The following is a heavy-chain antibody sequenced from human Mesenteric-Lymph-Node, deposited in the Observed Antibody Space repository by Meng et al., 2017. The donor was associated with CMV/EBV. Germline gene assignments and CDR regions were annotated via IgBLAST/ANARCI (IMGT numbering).Heavy chain of an antibody. V-gene: IGHV3-64*02. CDR3: AREGDGFWSGYYYGMDV. D-gene: IGHD3-3*01. CDR1: GFTLSNYD. J-gene: IGHJ6*02. CDR2: ISRNGGGT. Sequence: GESLKISCAASGFTLSNYDMHWVRQAPGKGLEYVSIISRNGGGTYYADSVKGRFTISRDNAKNSLYLQMNSLRAEDTAVYYCAREGDGFWSGYYYGMDVWGQGTTVTVSS.